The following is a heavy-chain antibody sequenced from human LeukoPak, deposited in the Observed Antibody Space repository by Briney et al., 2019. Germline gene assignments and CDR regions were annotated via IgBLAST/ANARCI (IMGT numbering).Heavy chain of an antibody. V-gene: IGHV3-48*01. Sequence: GGSLRLSCAASEFAFSTYNMNWVRQSPGKGLVWVSYISTGSSTTYYADSVKGRFTVSRDNVENSLYLQMNSLRGEDTAVYYCARVAAGYSVNYFDYWGQGTLVTVSS. J-gene: IGHJ4*02. CDR2: ISTGSSTT. D-gene: IGHD4-23*01. CDR1: EFAFSTYN. CDR3: ARVAAGYSVNYFDY.